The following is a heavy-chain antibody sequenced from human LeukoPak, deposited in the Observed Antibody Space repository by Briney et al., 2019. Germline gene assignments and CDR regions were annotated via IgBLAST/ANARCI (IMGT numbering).Heavy chain of an antibody. V-gene: IGHV1-8*03. D-gene: IGHD5-12*01. CDR1: GYTFTSYD. J-gene: IGHJ6*03. Sequence: ASVKVSCKASGYTFTSYDINWVRQATGQGLEWMGWMNPNSGNTGYAQKCQGRGTITRNTSISTAYMELSSLRSEDTAVYYCARVNARFQWLRSLGGSLYYYYMDVWGKGTTVTVSS. CDR2: MNPNSGNT. CDR3: ARVNARFQWLRSLGGSLYYYYMDV.